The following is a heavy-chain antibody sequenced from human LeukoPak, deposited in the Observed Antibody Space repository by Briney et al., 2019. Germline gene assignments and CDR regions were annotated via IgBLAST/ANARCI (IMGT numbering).Heavy chain of an antibody. Sequence: GESLKISCKGSGYTFTSYWITWVRQMAGKGLEWMGRIDPSDSYNNYSPSFQGHVTISADKSISTAYLQWSSLKASDTAMYYCARQVTYDGFDIWGQGTMVTVSS. CDR1: GYTFTSYW. CDR2: IDPSDSYN. V-gene: IGHV5-10-1*01. CDR3: ARQVTYDGFDI. J-gene: IGHJ3*02. D-gene: IGHD2-21*02.